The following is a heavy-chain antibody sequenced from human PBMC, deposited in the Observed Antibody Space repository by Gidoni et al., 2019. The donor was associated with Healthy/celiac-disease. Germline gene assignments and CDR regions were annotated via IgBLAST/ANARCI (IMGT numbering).Heavy chain of an antibody. D-gene: IGHD6-19*01. J-gene: IGHJ4*02. CDR3: ARDSRHGSGWYILDY. V-gene: IGHV3-33*01. CDR1: GFTFSSYG. CDR2: IWYDGSNK. Sequence: QVQLVESGGGVVQPGRSLRLSCAASGFTFSSYGMHWVRQAPGKGLEWVAVIWYDGSNKYYADSVKGRFTISRDNSKNTLYLQMNSLRAEDTAVYYCARDSRHGSGWYILDYWGQGTLVTVSS.